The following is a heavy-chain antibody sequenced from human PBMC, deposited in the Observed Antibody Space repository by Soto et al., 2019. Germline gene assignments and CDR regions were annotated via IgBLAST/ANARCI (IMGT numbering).Heavy chain of an antibody. CDR3: ARVRGYYVGGDYFDY. CDR1: GGSISSYY. V-gene: IGHV4-59*01. J-gene: IGHJ4*02. Sequence: PSGTLSLTCTVSGGSISSYYWSWIRQPPGKGLEWIGYIYYSGSTNYNPSLKSRVTISVDTSKNQFSLKLSSVTAADTAVYYCARVRGYYVGGDYFDYWGQGTLVTVSS. CDR2: IYYSGST. D-gene: IGHD4-17*01.